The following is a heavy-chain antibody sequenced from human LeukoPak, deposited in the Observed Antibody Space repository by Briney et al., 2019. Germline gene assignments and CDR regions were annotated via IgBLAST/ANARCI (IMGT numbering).Heavy chain of an antibody. D-gene: IGHD6-13*01. CDR2: ISYDGIHT. J-gene: IGHJ6*03. Sequence: PGRSLRLSCAASGFIFRNFAMHCVRQAPGNRLKWVALISYDGIHTSYAKSMKARFTTSRATSRNVLYLQMPSLSGDDSAVYYCAREEQELVRDYYYYMDVWGKGTTVTVSS. CDR3: AREEQELVRDYYYYMDV. CDR1: GFIFRNFA. V-gene: IGHV3-30*01.